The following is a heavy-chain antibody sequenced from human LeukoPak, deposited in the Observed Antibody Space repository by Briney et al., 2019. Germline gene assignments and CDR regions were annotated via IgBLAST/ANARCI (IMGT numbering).Heavy chain of an antibody. D-gene: IGHD6-13*01. Sequence: SETLSLTCTVSGGSISSSSYYWGWIRQPPGKGLEWIGSIYYSGSTYYNPSLKSRVTISVDTSKNQFSLKLSSVTAADTAVYYCARRAAARVGGAFDIWGQGTMVTVSS. CDR1: GGSISSSSYY. CDR3: ARRAAARVGGAFDI. CDR2: IYYSGST. J-gene: IGHJ3*02. V-gene: IGHV4-39*01.